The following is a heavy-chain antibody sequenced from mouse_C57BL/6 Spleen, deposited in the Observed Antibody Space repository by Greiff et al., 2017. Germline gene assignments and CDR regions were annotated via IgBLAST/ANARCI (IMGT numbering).Heavy chain of an antibody. D-gene: IGHD3-1*01. CDR2: INPSSGYT. J-gene: IGHJ4*01. Sequence: VQLQQSGAELARPGASVKMSCKASGYTFTSYTMHWVKQRPGQGLEWIGYINPSSGYTKYNQKFKDKATLTADKSSSTAYMQLSSLTSEDSAVYYCARSGKDYYAIDYWGQGTSVTVSS. CDR3: ARSGKDYYAIDY. V-gene: IGHV1-4*01. CDR1: GYTFTSYT.